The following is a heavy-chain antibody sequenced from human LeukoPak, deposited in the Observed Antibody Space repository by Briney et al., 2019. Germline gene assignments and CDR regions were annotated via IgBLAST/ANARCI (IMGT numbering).Heavy chain of an antibody. J-gene: IGHJ4*02. V-gene: IGHV1-46*01. Sequence: ASVKVSCKASGYTFTSYYMHWVRQAPGQGLEWMGIINPSGGSTSYAQKFQGRVTISVDRSKNQFSLKLSSVTAADTAVYYCARAGQPAYYDSSGYYENLYYFDYWGQGTLVTVSS. CDR3: ARAGQPAYYDSSGYYENLYYFDY. CDR1: GYTFTSYY. D-gene: IGHD3-22*01. CDR2: INPSGGST.